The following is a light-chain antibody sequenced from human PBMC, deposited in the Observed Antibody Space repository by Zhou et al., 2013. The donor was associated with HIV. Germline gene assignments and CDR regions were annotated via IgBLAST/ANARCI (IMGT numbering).Light chain of an antibody. V-gene: IGKV1-5*03. CDR3: QYYDYDFYT. J-gene: IGKJ2*01. CDR2: KAS. Sequence: DIQMTQSPSTLSASVGDRVTITCRASQSISNWLAWYQQKPGKAPKLLIYKASNLESGVPSRFSGSGSGTEFTLTISGLQPDDFATYYCQYYDYDFYTFGQGTKLEIK. CDR1: QSISNW.